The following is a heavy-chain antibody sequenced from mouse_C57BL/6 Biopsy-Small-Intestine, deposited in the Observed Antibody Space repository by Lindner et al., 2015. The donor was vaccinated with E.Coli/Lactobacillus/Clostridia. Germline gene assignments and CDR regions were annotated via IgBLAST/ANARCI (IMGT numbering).Heavy chain of an antibody. V-gene: IGHV1-79*01. D-gene: IGHD1-1*02. CDR2: ISAYNGNT. J-gene: IGHJ1*01. Sequence: SVKVSCKASGYTFANYAVTWVRQAPDQGLEWLGWISAYNGNTDYAQTVQGRVTLSTDTSTSTAYMELRNLRSDDSAVYYCARDITMVRGVIIKIASFGLDVWGQGTTVTVSS. CDR1: GYTFANYA. CDR3: ARDITMVRGVIIKIASFGLDV.